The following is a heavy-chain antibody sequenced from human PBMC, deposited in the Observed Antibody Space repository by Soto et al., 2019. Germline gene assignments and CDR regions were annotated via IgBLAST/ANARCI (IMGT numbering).Heavy chain of an antibody. CDR2: IYYTGST. V-gene: IGHV4-31*03. J-gene: IGHJ6*02. D-gene: IGHD4-17*01. Sequence: SETLSLTCTISGGSISSGGYYWSWIRQHPGKGLEWIGYIYYTGSTYYNPSLKSRVTISVDTSKNQFSLKLTSVTAADTAVYYCARDEEVNYADYGGSDHYYGMDVWGQGTTVTVSS. CDR3: ARDEEVNYADYGGSDHYYGMDV. CDR1: GGSISSGGYY.